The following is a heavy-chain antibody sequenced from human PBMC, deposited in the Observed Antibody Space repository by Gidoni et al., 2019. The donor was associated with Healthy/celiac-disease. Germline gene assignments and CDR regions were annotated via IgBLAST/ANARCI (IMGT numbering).Heavy chain of an antibody. CDR1: GYTFTSYG. J-gene: IGHJ6*03. V-gene: IGHV1-18*01. D-gene: IGHD2-2*02. Sequence: QVQLVQSGAEVKKPGASVKVSCKASGYTFTSYGISWVRQAPGQGLEWMGWISAYNGNTNYAQKLQGRVTMTTDTSTSTAYMELRSLRSDDTAVYYCARVGYCSSTSCYTGWYYYYYYMDVWGKGTTVTVSS. CDR2: ISAYNGNT. CDR3: ARVGYCSSTSCYTGWYYYYYYMDV.